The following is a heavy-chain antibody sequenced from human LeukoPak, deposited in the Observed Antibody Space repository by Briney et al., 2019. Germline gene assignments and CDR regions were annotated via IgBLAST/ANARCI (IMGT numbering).Heavy chain of an antibody. D-gene: IGHD2-15*01. V-gene: IGHV1-69*13. Sequence: SVKVSCKASGGTFSSYAISWVRQAPGQGLEWMGGIIPIFGTANYAQKFQGRVTITADESTSTAYMELSSPRSEDTAVYYCARSKVVAATYVNRKYNWFDPWGQGTLVTVSS. CDR1: GGTFSSYA. J-gene: IGHJ5*02. CDR2: IIPIFGTA. CDR3: ARSKVVAATYVNRKYNWFDP.